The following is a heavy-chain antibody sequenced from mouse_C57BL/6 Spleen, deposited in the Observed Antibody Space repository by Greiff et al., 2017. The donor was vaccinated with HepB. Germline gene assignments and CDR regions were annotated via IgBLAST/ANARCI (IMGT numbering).Heavy chain of an antibody. CDR2: IHPNRGST. J-gene: IGHJ2*01. CDR1: GYTFTSSW. V-gene: IGHV1-64*01. CDR3: ALSSYFDY. Sequence: QVQLQQPGAELVKPGASVKLSCKASGYTFTSSWMHWVKQRPGQGLEWIGMIHPNRGSTNYNEKFKSKATLHVDKSYSTAYMQLSSLTAEDSAVYYCALSSYFDYWGQGTTLTVSS. D-gene: IGHD1-1*01.